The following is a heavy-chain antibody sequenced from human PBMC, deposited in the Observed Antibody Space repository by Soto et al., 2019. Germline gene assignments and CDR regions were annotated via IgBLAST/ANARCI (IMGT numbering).Heavy chain of an antibody. CDR2: IYYSGST. D-gene: IGHD6-13*01. V-gene: IGHV4-39*01. CDR3: ARLDSSSWPTPVLKSYYYYYGMDV. CDR1: GGSISSSSYY. J-gene: IGHJ6*02. Sequence: QLQLQESGPGLVKPSETLSLTCTVSGGSISSSSYYWGWIRQPPGKGLEWIGSIYYSGSTYYNPSLKSRVTISVDTSKNQFSLKLSSVTAADTAVYYCARLDSSSWPTPVLKSYYYYYGMDVWGQGTTVTVSS.